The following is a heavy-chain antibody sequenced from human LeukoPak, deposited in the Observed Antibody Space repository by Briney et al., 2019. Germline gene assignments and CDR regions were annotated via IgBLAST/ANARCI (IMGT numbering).Heavy chain of an antibody. CDR1: GFTFSSYA. V-gene: IGHV3-30-3*01. CDR2: ISYDGSNK. J-gene: IGHJ5*02. Sequence: GGSLRLSCAASGFTFSSYAMHWVRQAPGKGLEWVAVISYDGSNKYYADSVKGRFTISRDNSKNTLYLQMNSLRAEDTAVYYCARDLAYCGGDCPRPYNWFDPWGQGTLVTVSS. CDR3: ARDLAYCGGDCPRPYNWFDP. D-gene: IGHD2-21*02.